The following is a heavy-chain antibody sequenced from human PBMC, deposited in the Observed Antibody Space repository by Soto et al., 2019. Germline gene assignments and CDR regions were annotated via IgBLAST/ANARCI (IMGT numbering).Heavy chain of an antibody. J-gene: IGHJ4*02. V-gene: IGHV1-18*01. CDR2: ISAYNGNT. CDR1: GYTFTSYG. CDR3: AREPNYFDY. Sequence: QVQLVQSGAEVKKPGASVKVSCKASGYTFTSYGISCVRQAPGQGLEWMGRISAYNGNTNYAQKLLGRVTMTTDPATSTASMELRSLSSDDTVAYYSAREPNYFDYFGQGTLVTVSS.